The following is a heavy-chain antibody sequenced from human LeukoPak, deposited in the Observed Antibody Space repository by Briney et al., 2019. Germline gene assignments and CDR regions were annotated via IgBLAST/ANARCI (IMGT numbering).Heavy chain of an antibody. J-gene: IGHJ4*02. CDR1: GGSFSGYY. CDR2: INHSGST. D-gene: IGHD5-24*01. V-gene: IGHV4-34*01. Sequence: SETLSLTCAVYGGSFSGYYWSWIRQPPGKGLEWIGEINHSGSTNYNPSLKSRVTISVDTSKNQFSLKLSSVTAADTAVYYCASGLGRDFDYWGQGTLVTVSS. CDR3: ASGLGRDFDY.